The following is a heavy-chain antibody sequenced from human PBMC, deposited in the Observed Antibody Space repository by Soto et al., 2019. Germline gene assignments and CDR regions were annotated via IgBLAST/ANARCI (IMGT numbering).Heavy chain of an antibody. CDR3: ASDVGFDHYEGRFDF. D-gene: IGHD4-17*01. CDR2: INQAASEK. Sequence: EVQLVESGGGLVQPGGSLRLSCAASGFTFRNYWMNWVRQAPGKGLEWVANINQAASEKYYVDSVRGRFTISRDNAKNSLYLQMTSRRAEDTAVYYCASDVGFDHYEGRFDFWGQGTPVTVYS. CDR1: GFTFRNYW. J-gene: IGHJ4*02. V-gene: IGHV3-7*01.